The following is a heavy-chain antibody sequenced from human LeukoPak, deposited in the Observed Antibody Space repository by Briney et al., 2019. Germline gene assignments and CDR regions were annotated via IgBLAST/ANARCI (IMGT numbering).Heavy chain of an antibody. J-gene: IGHJ4*02. CDR3: ARDDNWGFDY. V-gene: IGHV3-21*05. CDR2: TRGSGSGMGSGN. Sequence: GGSLRLSCAASGFAFSDFSMNWVRQAPGKGLDWVANTRGSGSGMGSGNYYAVSVKGRFTISRDDAKNSLYLQMNSLRAEDTAFYYCARDDNWGFDYWGQGALVTVSS. CDR1: GFAFSDFS. D-gene: IGHD7-27*01.